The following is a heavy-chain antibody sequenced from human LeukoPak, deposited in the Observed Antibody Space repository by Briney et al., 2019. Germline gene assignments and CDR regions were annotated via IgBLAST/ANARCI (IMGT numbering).Heavy chain of an antibody. CDR2: INAGNGNT. Sequence: ASVKVSCKASGYTFTSYAMHWVRQAPGQRFEWMGWINAGNGNTKYSQKFQGRVTITRDTSASTAYMELSSLRSEDTAVYYCARGGAIFGVADYWGQGTLVTVSS. D-gene: IGHD3-3*01. J-gene: IGHJ4*02. CDR1: GYTFTSYA. CDR3: ARGGAIFGVADY. V-gene: IGHV1-3*01.